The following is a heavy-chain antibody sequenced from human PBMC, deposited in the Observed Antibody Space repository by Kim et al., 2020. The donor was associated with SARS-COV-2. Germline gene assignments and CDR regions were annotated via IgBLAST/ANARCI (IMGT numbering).Heavy chain of an antibody. CDR2: IDPSDSYT. CDR3: ARGGNPYKTVDNNWFDP. V-gene: IGHV5-10-1*01. CDR1: GYSFTSYW. J-gene: IGHJ5*02. Sequence: GESLKISCKGSGYSFTSYWISWVRQMPGKGLEWMGRIDPSDSYTNYSPSFQGHVTISVDRSISTAYLQWSSLKASDTAMYYCARGGNPYKTVDNNWFDPWGQGTLVTVSS. D-gene: IGHD1-1*01.